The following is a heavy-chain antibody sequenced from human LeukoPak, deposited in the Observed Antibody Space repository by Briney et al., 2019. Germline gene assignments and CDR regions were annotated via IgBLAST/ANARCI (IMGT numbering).Heavy chain of an antibody. V-gene: IGHV4-39*01. CDR1: GGSISSSSSY. J-gene: IGHJ6*03. Sequence: PSETLSLTCTVSGGSISSSSSYWGWIRQPPGKGLEWIGSLYYSGSTYYNPSLKSRVTISVDTSKNQFSLKLTSVTAAGTAVYYCARQVRSSSPPYYMDVWGKGTTVTVSS. CDR3: ARQVRSSSPPYYMDV. D-gene: IGHD6-6*01. CDR2: LYYSGST.